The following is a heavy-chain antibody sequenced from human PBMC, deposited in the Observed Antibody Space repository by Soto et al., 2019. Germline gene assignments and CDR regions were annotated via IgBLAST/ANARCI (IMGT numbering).Heavy chain of an antibody. CDR3: ATGKQWLVIGDAFNI. Sequence: ASVKVSCKVSGYTLTELSMHWVRQAPGKGLEWMGGFDPEDGETIYAQNFKGRVTMTEDISKDKAYMELSSLISEDTALYYCATGKQWLVIGDAFNIGGQGKMVTVS. D-gene: IGHD6-19*01. CDR1: GYTLTELS. CDR2: FDPEDGET. V-gene: IGHV1-24*01. J-gene: IGHJ3*02.